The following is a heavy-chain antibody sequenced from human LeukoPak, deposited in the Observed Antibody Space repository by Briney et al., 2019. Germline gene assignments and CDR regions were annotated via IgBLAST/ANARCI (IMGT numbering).Heavy chain of an antibody. Sequence: SETLSLTCAVYGGSFGDYYWSWIRQTPGEGLQWIGGIKYSGSTDYNPSLKSRVTMSIDTSKNQFSLKLTSVTAADTAVYYCARVEKRYSSGWYVPYYFDYWGQGTLVTVSS. V-gene: IGHV4-34*01. CDR1: GGSFGDYY. CDR2: IKYSGST. D-gene: IGHD6-19*01. J-gene: IGHJ4*02. CDR3: ARVEKRYSSGWYVPYYFDY.